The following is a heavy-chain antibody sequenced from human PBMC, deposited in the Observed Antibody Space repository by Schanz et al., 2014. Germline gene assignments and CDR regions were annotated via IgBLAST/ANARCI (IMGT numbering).Heavy chain of an antibody. Sequence: QVRLQQWGAGLLKPSGTLSLTCAVYGGSFIGYDWSWIRQFPGQDLEWIGDINHYGRTNYNPSLWGRFSISIAASQNQFPLKMPSVTAADTAIYYCAIPRGSYAPNWSEARYFQHWGQGSLVTVSS. V-gene: IGHV4-34*01. CDR3: AIPRGSYAPNWSEARYFQH. J-gene: IGHJ1*01. CDR1: GGSFIGYD. CDR2: INHYGRT. D-gene: IGHD1-1*01.